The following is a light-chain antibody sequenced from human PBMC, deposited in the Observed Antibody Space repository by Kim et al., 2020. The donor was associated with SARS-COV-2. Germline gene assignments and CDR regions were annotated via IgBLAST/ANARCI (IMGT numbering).Light chain of an antibody. CDR2: DAS. CDR3: QQRNNWPPIT. V-gene: IGKV3-11*01. CDR1: QSVSSY. J-gene: IGKJ5*01. Sequence: SPGERATLSCRNSQSVSSYLAWYQQKPGQAPRLLIYDASNRATGIPARFSGSGSGTDFTLTISSLGPEDFAVYYCQQRNNWPPITFGQGTRLEIK.